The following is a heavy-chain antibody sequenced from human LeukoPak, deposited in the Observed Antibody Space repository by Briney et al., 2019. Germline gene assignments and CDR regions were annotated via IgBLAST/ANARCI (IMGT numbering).Heavy chain of an antibody. D-gene: IGHD2-2*02. CDR3: AKDKGYCSSTSCYTIFDY. J-gene: IGHJ4*02. Sequence: GGSLLLSCAASGFPFSSYAMSWVRQAPGKGLEWVSAISGSGGSTYYADSVKGRFTISRDNSKNTLYLQMNSLRAEDTAVYYCAKDKGYCSSTSCYTIFDYWGQGTLVTVSS. CDR2: ISGSGGST. V-gene: IGHV3-23*01. CDR1: GFPFSSYA.